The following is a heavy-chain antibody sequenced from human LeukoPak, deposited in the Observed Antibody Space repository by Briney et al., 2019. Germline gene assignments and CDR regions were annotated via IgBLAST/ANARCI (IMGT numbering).Heavy chain of an antibody. CDR3: ARERSPKCSGGSCYFDC. CDR2: ISSSSTYI. V-gene: IGHV3-21*01. D-gene: IGHD2-15*01. CDR1: GFTLGTYT. J-gene: IGHJ4*02. Sequence: PGGSLRLSWAASGFTLGTYTLSWVRQAPGKGLEWVSSISSSSTYIYYADSVKGRFTISRDNAKSSLYLQMNSLRAEDTAVYYCARERSPKCSGGSCYFDCWGQGTLVTVSS.